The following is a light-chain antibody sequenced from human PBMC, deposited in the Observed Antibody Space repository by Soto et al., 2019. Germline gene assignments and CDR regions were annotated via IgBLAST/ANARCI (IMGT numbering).Light chain of an antibody. CDR2: DAS. V-gene: IGKV1-5*01. CDR3: QQYDTSSGT. Sequence: DIQMTQSPSTLSSSVGDRVTITCRASQSIGVWLAWYQQKPGRAPKLLIYDASTLQRGVPSRFSGSGSGTEFTLNISSLQPEDFETYYCQQYDTSSGTFGQGTKVDIK. J-gene: IGKJ1*01. CDR1: QSIGVW.